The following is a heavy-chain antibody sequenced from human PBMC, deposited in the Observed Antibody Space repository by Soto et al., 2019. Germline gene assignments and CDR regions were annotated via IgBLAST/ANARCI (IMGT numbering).Heavy chain of an antibody. D-gene: IGHD5-12*01. V-gene: IGHV3-30*18. CDR1: GFTFSSYG. CDR2: ISYDGSNK. Sequence: PGGSLRLSCAASGFTFSSYGMHWVRQAPGKGLEWVAVISYDGSNKYYADSVKGRFTISRDNSKNTLYLQMNSLRAEDTAVYYCAKEWLQTALTPNNWFDPWGQGTLVTVSS. J-gene: IGHJ5*02. CDR3: AKEWLQTALTPNNWFDP.